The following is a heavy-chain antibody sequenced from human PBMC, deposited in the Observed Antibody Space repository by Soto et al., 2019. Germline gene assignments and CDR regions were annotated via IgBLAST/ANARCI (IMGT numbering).Heavy chain of an antibody. V-gene: IGHV3-66*01. D-gene: IGHD2-2*01. CDR3: TRGFCNSSSCYANWFDP. J-gene: IGHJ5*02. CDR2: IYIGGGT. CDR1: GFAVGSNY. Sequence: EVQLVESGGGLVRPGGSVRLSCAASGFAVGSNYMSWVRQAPGKGLEWVSLIYIGGGTHYADSVKGRFTISRDNSKNTLYLQMNSLRAEDTAVYHCTRGFCNSSSCYANWFDPWGQGTLVTVSS.